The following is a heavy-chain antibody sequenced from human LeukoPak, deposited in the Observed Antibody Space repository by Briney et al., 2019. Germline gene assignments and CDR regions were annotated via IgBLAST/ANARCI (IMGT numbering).Heavy chain of an antibody. D-gene: IGHD6-19*01. V-gene: IGHV4-4*07. CDR2: IYTSGST. CDR1: GGSISSYF. CDR3: ARKGISAVAGAFDI. J-gene: IGHJ3*02. Sequence: SETLFLTCTVSGGSISSYFWTWIQQPAAKVQEWIGRIYTSGSTNYNPSLKSRVTLSVDTSNNQFSLKLTSVTAADTAVYYCARKGISAVAGAFDIWGQGTMVTVSS.